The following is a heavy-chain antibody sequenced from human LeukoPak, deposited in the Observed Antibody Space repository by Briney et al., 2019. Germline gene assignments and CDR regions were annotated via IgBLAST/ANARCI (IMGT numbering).Heavy chain of an antibody. D-gene: IGHD6-19*01. CDR2: IHASGST. V-gene: IGHV4-4*07. CDR1: NGSISSYY. CDR3: ARGDRAVAGAWGWFDP. J-gene: IGHJ5*02. Sequence: SETLSLTCTVSNGSISSYYWSWIRQPAGKGLEWIGRIHASGSTNYNPSLKSRVTMSVDTPKNQFSLKLSSVTAADTAIYFCARGDRAVAGAWGWFDPWGQGTLVTVCS.